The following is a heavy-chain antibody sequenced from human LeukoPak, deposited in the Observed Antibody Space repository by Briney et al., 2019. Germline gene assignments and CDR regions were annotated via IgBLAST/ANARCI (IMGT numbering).Heavy chain of an antibody. J-gene: IGHJ6*03. Sequence: SETLSLTCTVSGGSISSYYWSWIRQPPGKGLEWIGYIYYSGSTNYNPSLKSRVTISVDTSKNQFSLKLSSVTAADTAVYYCAREAYCSSTSCWGGFSSSVYYYYYMDVWGKGTTVTVSS. V-gene: IGHV4-59*01. CDR1: GGSISSYY. CDR3: AREAYCSSTSCWGGFSSSVYYYYYMDV. D-gene: IGHD2-2*01. CDR2: IYYSGST.